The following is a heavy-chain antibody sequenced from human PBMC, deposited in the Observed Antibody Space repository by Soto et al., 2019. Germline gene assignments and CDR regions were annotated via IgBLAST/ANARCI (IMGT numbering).Heavy chain of an antibody. CDR2: IYSFGST. V-gene: IGHV4-59*08. Sequence: QVQLQESGPGLLKPSETLSLTCSVSGGSISPYYWSWIRQPPGKGLEWIGFIYSFGSTNYNASLQSRVSMSVDTSKHQVSLKLTSVTAADTAVYYCARHRSTVNILDLWGQGTLVTVSS. D-gene: IGHD2-2*01. J-gene: IGHJ5*02. CDR3: ARHRSTVNILDL. CDR1: GGSISPYY.